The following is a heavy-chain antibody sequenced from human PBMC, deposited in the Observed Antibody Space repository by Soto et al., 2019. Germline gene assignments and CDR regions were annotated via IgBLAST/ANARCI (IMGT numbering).Heavy chain of an antibody. V-gene: IGHV3-66*01. CDR2: IYSGGST. CDR1: GFTVSSNY. J-gene: IGHJ4*02. CDR3: ASTLYGSGSYYNSYHHLY. D-gene: IGHD3-10*01. Sequence: GGSLRLSCAASGFTVSSNYMSWVRQAPGKGLEWVSVIYSGGSTYYADSVKGRFTISRDNSKNTLYLQMNSLRAEDTAVYYCASTLYGSGSYYNSYHHLYWGQGPLVTVSS.